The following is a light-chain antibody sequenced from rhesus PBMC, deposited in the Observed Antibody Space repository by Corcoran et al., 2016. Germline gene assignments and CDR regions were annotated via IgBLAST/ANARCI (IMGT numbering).Light chain of an antibody. CDR3: LQDYTTPDS. Sequence: DIQMTQSPSSLSASVGDRVTVTCRASQGINKELSWYQQKPGKAPTLLIYAASSLQTGVPSRFSAIGSGTDYTRTISSLQPEDFATYDCLQDYTTPDSFGQGTKVEIK. J-gene: IGKJ2*01. CDR1: QGINKE. CDR2: AAS. V-gene: IGKV1-94*01.